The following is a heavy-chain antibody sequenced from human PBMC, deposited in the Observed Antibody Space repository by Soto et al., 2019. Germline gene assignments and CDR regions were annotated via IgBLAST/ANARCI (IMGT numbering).Heavy chain of an antibody. CDR2: INHSGST. J-gene: IGHJ4*02. CDR1: GGSFSGYY. V-gene: IGHV4-34*01. D-gene: IGHD4-17*01. Sequence: PSETLSLTCAVYGGSFSGYYWSWIRQPPGKGLEWIGEINHSGSTNYNPSLKSRVTISVDTSKNQFSLKLSSVTVADTAVYYCARCLDYGDYYLRRAGYWGQGSLVNVSS. CDR3: ARCLDYGDYYLRRAGY.